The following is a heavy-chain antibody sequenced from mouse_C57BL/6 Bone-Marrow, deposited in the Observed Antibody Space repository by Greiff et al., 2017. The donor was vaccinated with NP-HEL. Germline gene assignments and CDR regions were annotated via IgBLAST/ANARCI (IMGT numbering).Heavy chain of an antibody. V-gene: IGHV1-53*01. CDR1: GYTFTSYW. CDR3: AREERWFRRGYWYFDV. CDR2: INPSNGGT. J-gene: IGHJ1*03. Sequence: QVHVKQPGTELVKPGTSVKLSCKSSGYTFTSYWMHWVKQRPGQGLEWIGNINPSNGGTNYNEKFKSKATLTVDKSSSTAYMQLSSLTSDDSAVYYCAREERWFRRGYWYFDVWDTGTTVTVSS. D-gene: IGHD2-2*01.